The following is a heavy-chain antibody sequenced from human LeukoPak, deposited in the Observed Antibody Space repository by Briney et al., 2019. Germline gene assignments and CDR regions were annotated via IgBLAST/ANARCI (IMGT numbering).Heavy chain of an antibody. Sequence: ASVKVSCKASGYTFTGYCMHWVRQAPGQGLEWMGWINPNSGGTNYAQKFQGRVTMTRDTSISTAYMELSRLRSDDTAVYYCARDRDGDIVATTIFFTWFDPWGQGTLVTVSS. CDR2: INPNSGGT. J-gene: IGHJ5*02. V-gene: IGHV1-2*02. CDR1: GYTFTGYC. D-gene: IGHD5-12*01. CDR3: ARDRDGDIVATTIFFTWFDP.